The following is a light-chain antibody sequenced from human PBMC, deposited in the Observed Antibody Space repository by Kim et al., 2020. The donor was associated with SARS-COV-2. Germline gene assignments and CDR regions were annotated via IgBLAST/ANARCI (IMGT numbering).Light chain of an antibody. CDR3: QQYNSYSLT. CDR1: QSISSW. CDR2: KAS. V-gene: IGKV1-5*03. Sequence: DIQMTQSPSTLSASVGDRVTITCRASQSISSWLAWYQQKPGKAPKLLVYKASSLESGVPSRFSGSGSGTEFTLTISSLQPDDFATYYCQQYNSYSLTFGGGTKVEIK. J-gene: IGKJ4*01.